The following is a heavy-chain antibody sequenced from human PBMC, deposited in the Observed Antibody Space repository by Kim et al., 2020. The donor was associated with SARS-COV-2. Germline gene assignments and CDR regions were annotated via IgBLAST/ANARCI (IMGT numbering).Heavy chain of an antibody. Sequence: SGSTNYNPSLKSRVTISLDKSKNQFSLRLNSVTAADTAVYYCARGPYFDYWGQGTLVTVSS. V-gene: IGHV4-4*02. J-gene: IGHJ4*02. CDR2: SGST. CDR3: ARGPYFDY.